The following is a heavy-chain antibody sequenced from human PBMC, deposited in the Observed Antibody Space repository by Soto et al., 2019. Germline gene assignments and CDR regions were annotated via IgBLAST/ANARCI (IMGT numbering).Heavy chain of an antibody. CDR1: GGSIISYY. Sequence: SETLSLTCTVSGGSIISYYWSWIRQPPGKGLEWIGYIYDSGSTSYNPSLKSRVTISVDTSKNQFSLKLSSVTAADTAVYYCATSTMIVGGAYYYYGMDVWGQGTTVTVSS. CDR2: IYDSGST. V-gene: IGHV4-4*08. J-gene: IGHJ6*02. CDR3: ATSTMIVGGAYYYYGMDV. D-gene: IGHD3-22*01.